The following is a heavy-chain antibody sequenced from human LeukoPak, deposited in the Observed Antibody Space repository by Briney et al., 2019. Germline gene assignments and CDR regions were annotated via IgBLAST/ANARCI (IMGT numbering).Heavy chain of an antibody. Sequence: SETLSLTCTVSGGSISSSSYFWGWIRQPPGKGLEWIGSIYSSGSTYYNPALKSRVTISVDTSKNQFSLKLSSVTAADTAVYYCARIDSTAGGDYWGQGTLVTVSS. CDR1: GGSISSSSYF. V-gene: IGHV4-39*07. CDR2: IYSSGST. CDR3: ARIDSTAGGDY. J-gene: IGHJ4*02. D-gene: IGHD3-9*01.